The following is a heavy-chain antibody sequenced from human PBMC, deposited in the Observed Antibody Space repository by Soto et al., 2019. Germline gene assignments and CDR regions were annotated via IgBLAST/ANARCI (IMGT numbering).Heavy chain of an antibody. V-gene: IGHV3-23*01. D-gene: IGHD3-3*01. CDR2: ISGRFDSA. J-gene: IGHJ3*01. Sequence: EVRLLESGGGLGQPGGSLSLSCAASGFTFRDYAMSWVRQAPGKGLEWVATISGRFDSAFYADSVEGRFTISRGSSNNILYLQMNSLRAEDTAVYYCAKDSGIPDFGAVIHAFDVWGQGTPVTVSS. CDR1: GFTFRDYA. CDR3: AKDSGIPDFGAVIHAFDV.